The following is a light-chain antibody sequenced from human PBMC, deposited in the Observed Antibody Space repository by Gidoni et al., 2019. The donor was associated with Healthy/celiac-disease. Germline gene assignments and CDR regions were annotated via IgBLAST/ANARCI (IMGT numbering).Light chain of an antibody. CDR3: QQYDKLPLT. CDR2: DAS. V-gene: IGKV1-33*01. CDR1: QDISNY. J-gene: IGKJ4*01. Sequence: DIQMTPSPSSLSASVGDRVTITCQASQDISNYLNWYHQKPGKAPKLLIYDASNLETGVPSRFSGSGSGTDFTFTISSLQPEDIATYYWQQYDKLPLTFXGXTKVEIK.